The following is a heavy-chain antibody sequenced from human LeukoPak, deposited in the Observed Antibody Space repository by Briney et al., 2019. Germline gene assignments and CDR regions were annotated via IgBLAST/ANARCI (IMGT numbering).Heavy chain of an antibody. D-gene: IGHD5-18*01. CDR2: ISESGSAI. CDR3: ARDQYNYGYVSWFDP. Sequence: GGSLRLSCAASGFTFSSYEMNWVRLAPGKGLEWVSYISESGSAIYYADSVKGRFTISRDNAKNSLYLQMNSLRAKDTAVYYCARDQYNYGYVSWFDPWGQGTLVTVSS. J-gene: IGHJ5*02. V-gene: IGHV3-48*03. CDR1: GFTFSSYE.